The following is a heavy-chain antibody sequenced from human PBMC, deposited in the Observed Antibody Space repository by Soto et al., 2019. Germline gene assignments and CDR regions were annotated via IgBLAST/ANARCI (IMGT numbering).Heavy chain of an antibody. CDR2: IQSGGTT. V-gene: IGHV3-66*01. CDR1: GFTVSSKY. Sequence: EVQLVESGGGLVQPGGSLRLSCAASGFTVSSKYMSWVRQAPGKGLEWVSLIQSGGTTYYADSVKGRFTISRDSSKNMLHLQMDSLRAEDTAVYYCARDDILCSGGSCYGVPMDGGGKGTTGTVSS. J-gene: IGHJ6*03. D-gene: IGHD2-15*01. CDR3: ARDDILCSGGSCYGVPMDG.